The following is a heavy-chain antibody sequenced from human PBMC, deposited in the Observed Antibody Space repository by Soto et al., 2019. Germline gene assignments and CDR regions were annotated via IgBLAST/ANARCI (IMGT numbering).Heavy chain of an antibody. D-gene: IGHD3-10*01. CDR3: ARAVTWGLDV. J-gene: IGHJ6*02. CDR2: ISRSSTGI. CDR1: GFTFSLYS. V-gene: IGHV3-48*02. Sequence: EVQSVESGGGLVQPGGSLRLSCAASGFTFSLYSMSWVRQAPGKGLEWVSYISRSSTGIHYADSVKGRFAISRDDATNSMHLQMNSLRDGDTAVYYCARAVTWGLDVWGQGTTVSISS.